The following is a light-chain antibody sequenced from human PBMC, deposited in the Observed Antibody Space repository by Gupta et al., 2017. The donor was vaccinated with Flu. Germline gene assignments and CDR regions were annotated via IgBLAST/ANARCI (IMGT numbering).Light chain of an antibody. J-gene: IGLJ3*02. Sequence: TSGDVGRYIFVSWYQQHPDKAPKLMVFDVSKRPSGVPDRFSGSKSGNTASLTISGLQAEDEADYYCCSYAGTYSWVFGGGTKLTVL. CDR2: DVS. CDR3: CSYAGTYSWV. V-gene: IGLV2-11*03. CDR1: SGDVGRYIF.